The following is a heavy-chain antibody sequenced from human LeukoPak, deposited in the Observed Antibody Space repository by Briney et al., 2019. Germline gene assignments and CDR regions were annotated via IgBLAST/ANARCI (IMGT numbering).Heavy chain of an antibody. J-gene: IGHJ4*02. CDR2: INAGNGNT. V-gene: IGHV1-3*01. CDR3: ARSEHYDILTGYWY. CDR1: GYTFTSYA. Sequence: ASVKVSCKASGYTFTSYAMHWVRQAPGQRLEWMGWINAGNGNTKYSQKFQGRVTITRDTSASTAYMELSSLRSEDTAVYYCARSEHYDILTGYWYWGQGILVTVSS. D-gene: IGHD3-9*01.